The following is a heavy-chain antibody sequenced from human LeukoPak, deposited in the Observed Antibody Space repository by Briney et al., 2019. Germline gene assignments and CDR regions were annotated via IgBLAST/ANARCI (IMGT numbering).Heavy chain of an antibody. CDR3: AKGMRSGWDFVDY. CDR1: GFTFSSYA. J-gene: IGHJ4*02. V-gene: IGHV3-30*04. CDR2: ISYDGSNK. Sequence: GGSLRLSCAASGFTFSSYAMHWVRQAPGKGLEWVAVISYDGSNKYYADSVKGRFTISRDNSKNTLYLQMNSLRAEDTAVYYCAKGMRSGWDFVDYWGQGTLVTVSS. D-gene: IGHD6-19*01.